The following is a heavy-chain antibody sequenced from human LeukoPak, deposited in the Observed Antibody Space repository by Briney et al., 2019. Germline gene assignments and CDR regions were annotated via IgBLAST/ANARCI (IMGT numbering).Heavy chain of an antibody. Sequence: SETLSLTCAVYGGSFSGYYWSWICQPPGKGLEWIGEINHSGTTNYNPSLKSRVTISVDTSKNQFSLKLNSVTAADTAVYYCARGYQLLWGGWFDPWGQGTLVTVSS. V-gene: IGHV4-34*01. CDR3: ARGYQLLWGGWFDP. CDR2: INHSGTT. CDR1: GGSFSGYY. J-gene: IGHJ5*02. D-gene: IGHD2-2*01.